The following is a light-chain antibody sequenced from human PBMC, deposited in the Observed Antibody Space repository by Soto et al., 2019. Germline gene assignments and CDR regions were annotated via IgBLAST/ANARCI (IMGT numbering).Light chain of an antibody. Sequence: VLTQSPATLSLSPGERATLSCRASQSIHTSLAWYQQKSGKPPRLVIYDSTLRANGVPDRFGGSRSGTEFTLTISRLEPEDFAVYYCQQYGNSPWTFGQGTKVDIK. CDR1: QSIHTS. CDR3: QQYGNSPWT. V-gene: IGKV3-20*01. CDR2: DST. J-gene: IGKJ1*01.